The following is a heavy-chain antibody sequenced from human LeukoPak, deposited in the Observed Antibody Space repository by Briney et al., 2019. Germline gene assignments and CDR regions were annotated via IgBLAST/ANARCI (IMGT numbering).Heavy chain of an antibody. D-gene: IGHD2-21*02. CDR2: MRSDGSDI. J-gene: IGHJ4*02. V-gene: IGHV3-30*02. Sequence: GGSLRLSCAASGFSFISYAMLWFRQAPGKGLEWVAFMRSDGSDIFYAESLKGRFTISRDNAKNTLFLQMNSLRAEDTAIYYCAGGDTAWYYFEYWGQGTLVTVSS. CDR1: GFSFISYA. CDR3: AGGDTAWYYFEY.